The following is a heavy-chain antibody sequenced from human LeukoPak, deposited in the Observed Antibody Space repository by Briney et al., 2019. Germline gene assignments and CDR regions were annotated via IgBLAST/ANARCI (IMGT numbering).Heavy chain of an antibody. CDR2: ISYDGSNK. J-gene: IGHJ4*02. Sequence: GRSLRLSCAASGFTFGSYAMHWVRQAPGKGLEWVAAISYDGSNKYYADSVKGRFTISRDNSKNTLYLQMNSLRAEDTAVYYCARDQGYTFDYWGQGTLVTVSS. V-gene: IGHV3-30*04. CDR1: GFTFGSYA. D-gene: IGHD5-24*01. CDR3: ARDQGYTFDY.